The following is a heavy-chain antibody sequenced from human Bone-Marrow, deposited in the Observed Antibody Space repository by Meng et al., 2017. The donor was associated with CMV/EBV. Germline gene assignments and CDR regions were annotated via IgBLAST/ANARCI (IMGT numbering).Heavy chain of an antibody. CDR2: IKSTTDGGTT. CDR1: GLTLKTSG. Sequence: GESLKISCAASGLTLKTSGVSWVRQTPGKGLEWVGRIKSTTDGGTTDYAAPVKGRFTISRDDSKNTVHLQMNSPKSEDTAVYYCATTQVGAPDYWGQGTLVTVSS. J-gene: IGHJ4*02. V-gene: IGHV3-15*01. CDR3: ATTQVGAPDY. D-gene: IGHD1-26*01.